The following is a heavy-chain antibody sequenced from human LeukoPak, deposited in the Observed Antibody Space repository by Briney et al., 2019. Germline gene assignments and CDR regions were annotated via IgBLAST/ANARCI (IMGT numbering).Heavy chain of an antibody. D-gene: IGHD6-13*01. CDR1: GFTFSSYA. CDR2: IWDDGSIK. Sequence: GGSLRLSCAASGFTFSSYAMPWVRQAPGKGLEWVAVIWDDGSIKYYADSVKGRFTISRDDSKNTLYLQMNSLRVEDTAVYYCARASSSTNPPFDPWGQGTLVTVSS. J-gene: IGHJ5*02. V-gene: IGHV3-33*08. CDR3: ARASSSTNPPFDP.